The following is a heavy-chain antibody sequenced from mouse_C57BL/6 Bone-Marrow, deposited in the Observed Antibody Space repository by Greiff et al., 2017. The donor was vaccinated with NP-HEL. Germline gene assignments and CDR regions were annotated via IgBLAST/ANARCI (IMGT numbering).Heavy chain of an antibody. Sequence: VQLQQSGAELVRPGASVKLSCTASGFNIKDDYMHWVKQRPEQGLEWIGWIDPENGDTEYASKFQGKATITADTSSNTAYLQLSSLTSEDTAVYYCTRWVTTRGSFAYWGQGTLVTVSA. J-gene: IGHJ3*01. V-gene: IGHV14-4*01. CDR2: IDPENGDT. D-gene: IGHD2-2*01. CDR1: GFNIKDDY. CDR3: TRWVTTRGSFAY.